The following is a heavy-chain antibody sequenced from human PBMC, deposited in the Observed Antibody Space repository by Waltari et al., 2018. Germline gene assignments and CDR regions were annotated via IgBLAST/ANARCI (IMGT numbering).Heavy chain of an antibody. CDR1: GYPFTAYY. V-gene: IGHV1-2*02. D-gene: IGHD6-19*01. Sequence: QVQLVQSGTEVKKPGASVKVSCKASGYPFTAYYMHWLRQAPGQGLEWMGCINPNSDDANYAQMFQGGVTMTMDTSIDTGYLELGSLRSDDTAVYYCARDVAGSQGGAFDIWGQGTMVTVSS. CDR3: ARDVAGSQGGAFDI. J-gene: IGHJ3*02. CDR2: INPNSDDA.